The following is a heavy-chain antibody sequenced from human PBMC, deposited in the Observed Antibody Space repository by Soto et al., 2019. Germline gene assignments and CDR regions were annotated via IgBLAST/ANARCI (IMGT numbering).Heavy chain of an antibody. CDR3: ARVVYYDSSGYFDY. Sequence: PWWSLRITCADSGITGRSYALTWVRQAPGKGLEWVAFISHDGSNKYYADSVKGRFTISRDNSKNTLYLQMNSLRAEDTAVYYCARVVYYDSSGYFDYWGQGTLVTVSS. J-gene: IGHJ4*02. CDR2: ISHDGSNK. CDR1: GITGRSYA. V-gene: IGHV3-30-3*01. D-gene: IGHD3-22*01.